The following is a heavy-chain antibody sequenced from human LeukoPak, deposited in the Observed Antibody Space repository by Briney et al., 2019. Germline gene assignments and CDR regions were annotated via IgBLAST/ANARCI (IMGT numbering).Heavy chain of an antibody. CDR3: ARVDTSLVPDAFDI. V-gene: IGHV4-59*01. Sequence: SETLSLTCTVSGGSFSSYFWSWIRQPPGKGLEWIGYIYSSGSTNYNPSLKSRVSISADTSKNEFSLKLRFVTAADTAVYFCARVDTSLVPDAFDIWGQGSMVTVSS. CDR2: IYSSGST. D-gene: IGHD5-18*01. CDR1: GGSFSSYF. J-gene: IGHJ3*02.